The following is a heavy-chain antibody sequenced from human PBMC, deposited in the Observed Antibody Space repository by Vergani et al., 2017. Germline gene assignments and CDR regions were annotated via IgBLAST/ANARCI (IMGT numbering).Heavy chain of an antibody. CDR1: GFTFDDYA. V-gene: IGHV3-9*01. CDR3: ARARYYDSSGYSYAFDI. J-gene: IGHJ3*02. D-gene: IGHD3-22*01. Sequence: EVQLVESGGGLVQPGRSLRLSCAASGFTFDDYAMHWVRQAPGKGLEWVSGISWNSGSIGYADSVKGRFTISRDNSKNTLYLQMNSLRAEDTAVYYCARARYYDSSGYSYAFDIWGQGTVVTVSS. CDR2: ISWNSGSI.